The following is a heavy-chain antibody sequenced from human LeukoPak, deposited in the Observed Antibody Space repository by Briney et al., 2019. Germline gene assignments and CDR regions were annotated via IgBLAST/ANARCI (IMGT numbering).Heavy chain of an antibody. V-gene: IGHV4-59*01. CDR1: GGSISSYY. CDR2: IYYSGST. Sequence: SETLSLTCTVSGGSISSYYWSWIRQPPGKGLEWIGYIYYSGSTNYNPSLKSRVTISVDTSKNQFSLKLSSVTAADTAVYYCAREGWYYGLGRGYFDYWGQGTLVTVSS. CDR3: AREGWYYGLGRGYFDY. D-gene: IGHD3-10*01. J-gene: IGHJ4*02.